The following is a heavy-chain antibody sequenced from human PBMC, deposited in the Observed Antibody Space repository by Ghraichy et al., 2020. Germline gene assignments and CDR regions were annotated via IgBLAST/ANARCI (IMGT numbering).Heavy chain of an antibody. CDR1: GGSISSYY. J-gene: IGHJ5*02. V-gene: IGHV4-4*07. D-gene: IGHD6-13*01. CDR2: IYTSGST. CDR3: ARVEFDSSSWYRYNWFDP. Sequence: SETLSLTCTVSGGSISSYYWSWIRQPAGKGLEWIGRIYTSGSTNYNPSLKSRVTMSVDTSKNQFSLKLSSVTAADTAVYYCARVEFDSSSWYRYNWFDPWGQGTLVTVSS.